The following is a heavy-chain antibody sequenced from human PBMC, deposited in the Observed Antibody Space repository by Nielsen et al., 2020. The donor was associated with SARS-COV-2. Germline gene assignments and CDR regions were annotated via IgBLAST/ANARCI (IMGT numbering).Heavy chain of an antibody. J-gene: IGHJ4*02. CDR1: GFTFSNYA. D-gene: IGHD2-15*01. V-gene: IGHV3-30*09. CDR3: AKPYCSGATCYSTDF. Sequence: GESLKISCAASGFTFSNYAMHWVRQAPGKGLEGVAVISYDGRNKYYADSVKGRFAISRDNSQNTLYLQMNSLRAEDTALYYCAKPYCSGATCYSTDFWGQGTLVTVSS. CDR2: ISYDGRNK.